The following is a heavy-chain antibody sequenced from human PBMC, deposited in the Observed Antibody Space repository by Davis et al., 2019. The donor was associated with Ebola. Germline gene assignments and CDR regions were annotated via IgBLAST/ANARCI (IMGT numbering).Heavy chain of an antibody. CDR3: ASGYYDGRGYSSPAHFAY. V-gene: IGHV4-59*01. CDR2: IYYSGST. J-gene: IGHJ4*01. Sequence: SETLSLTCTVSGGSISSYYWNWIRQPPGKALECIGYIYYSGSTNYNPSLKSRVTISVDTSKNQFSLKLSSVTAADTAVYYCASGYYDGRGYSSPAHFAYWGHGSLVTVSS. CDR1: GGSISSYY. D-gene: IGHD3-22*01.